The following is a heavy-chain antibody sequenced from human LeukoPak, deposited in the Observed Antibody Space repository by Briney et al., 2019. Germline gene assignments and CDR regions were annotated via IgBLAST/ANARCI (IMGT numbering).Heavy chain of an antibody. Sequence: GGSLRLSCAASGFTFSSYAMSWVRQAPGKGLEWFSAISGSGGSTYYADSVKGRFTISRDNSKNTLYLQMNSLRAEDTAVYYCAEDPTATLYYFDYWGQGTLVTVSS. V-gene: IGHV3-23*01. D-gene: IGHD2-21*02. J-gene: IGHJ4*02. CDR2: ISGSGGST. CDR3: AEDPTATLYYFDY. CDR1: GFTFSSYA.